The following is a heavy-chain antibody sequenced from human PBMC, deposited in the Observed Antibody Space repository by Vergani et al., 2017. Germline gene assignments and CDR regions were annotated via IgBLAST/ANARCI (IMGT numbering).Heavy chain of an antibody. Sequence: EVPLVQSGAEVKKPGESLKISCQCSGYSITNYWIAWVRQRPGKGLEWMGIIYAGDSDVRYSPSFQGQVTMSVDKSLSTAYLQWSSLKASDTAIYYCTRHVPCGDGACLHFDHWGQGTQVTVSS. CDR3: TRHVPCGDGACLHFDH. CDR1: GYSITNYW. D-gene: IGHD2-21*01. J-gene: IGHJ4*02. CDR2: IYAGDSDV. V-gene: IGHV5-51*01.